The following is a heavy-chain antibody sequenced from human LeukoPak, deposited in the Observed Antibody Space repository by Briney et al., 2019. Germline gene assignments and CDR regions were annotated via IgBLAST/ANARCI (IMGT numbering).Heavy chain of an antibody. CDR2: IYHSGST. CDR3: ARAGINNWFDP. D-gene: IGHD6-13*01. J-gene: IGHJ5*02. CDR1: GYSISSGYY. Sequence: SETLSLTCAVSGYSISSGYYWGWIRQPPGKGLEWIGSIYHSGSTYYNPSLKSRVTISVDTSKNQFSLKLSSVTAADTAVYYCARAGINNWFDPWGQGTLVTVSS. V-gene: IGHV4-38-2*01.